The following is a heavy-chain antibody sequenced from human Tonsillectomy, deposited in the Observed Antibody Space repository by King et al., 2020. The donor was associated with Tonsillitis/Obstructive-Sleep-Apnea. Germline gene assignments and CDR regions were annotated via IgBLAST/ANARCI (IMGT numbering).Heavy chain of an antibody. CDR2: ISYDGNNK. CDR1: GFLFSNFA. J-gene: IGHJ6*02. V-gene: IGHV3-30*04. Sequence: VQLVESGGGVVQPGRSLRLSCAASGFLFSNFAIHWVRQAPGKGLEWVSVISYDGNNKYYADSVKGRFTISRDSSKNTVYLQMNSLKPEDTAVYKCARGFPESYYHYYAMDVWGQGTTVTVSS. D-gene: IGHD2/OR15-2a*01. CDR3: ARGFPESYYHYYAMDV.